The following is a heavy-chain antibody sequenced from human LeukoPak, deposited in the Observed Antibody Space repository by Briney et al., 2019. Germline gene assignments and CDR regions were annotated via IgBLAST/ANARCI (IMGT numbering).Heavy chain of an antibody. V-gene: IGHV4-59*01. CDR1: GGSISSYY. J-gene: IGHJ5*02. Sequence: PSETLSLTCTVSGGSISSYYWSWIRQPPGKGLEWIGYIYYSGSTNYNPSLKSRVTISVDTSKNQFSLKLSSVTAADTAVYYCARDYGGNSPGWFDPWGQGTLVTVSS. D-gene: IGHD4-23*01. CDR3: ARDYGGNSPGWFDP. CDR2: IYYSGST.